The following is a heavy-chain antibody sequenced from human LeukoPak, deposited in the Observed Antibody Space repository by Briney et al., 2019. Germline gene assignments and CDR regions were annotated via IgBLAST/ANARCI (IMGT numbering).Heavy chain of an antibody. J-gene: IGHJ4*02. D-gene: IGHD6-19*01. V-gene: IGHV1-18*01. CDR2: ISAYNGNT. Sequence: ASVKVSCKASGYTFTSYGISWVRQAHGQGLEWMGWISAYNGNTNYAQNLQGRVTMTTDTSTSTAYMELRSLRSDDTAVYYCARDGLSKGVAGTFDYWGQGTLVTVSS. CDR3: ARDGLSKGVAGTFDY. CDR1: GYTFTSYG.